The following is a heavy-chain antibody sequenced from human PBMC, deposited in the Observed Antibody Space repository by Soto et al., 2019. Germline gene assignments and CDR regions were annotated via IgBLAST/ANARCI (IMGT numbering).Heavy chain of an antibody. V-gene: IGHV4-30-4*01. J-gene: IGHJ5*02. Sequence: SETLSLTCTVSGGSISSGDYYWSWIRQPPGKGLEWIGYIYYSGSTYYNPSLKSRVTISVDTSKNQFSLKLSSVTAADTAVYYCARGHIVVVPAAPSPLNWFDPWGQGTLVTVYS. CDR1: GGSISSGDYY. CDR2: IYYSGST. CDR3: ARGHIVVVPAAPSPLNWFDP. D-gene: IGHD2-2*01.